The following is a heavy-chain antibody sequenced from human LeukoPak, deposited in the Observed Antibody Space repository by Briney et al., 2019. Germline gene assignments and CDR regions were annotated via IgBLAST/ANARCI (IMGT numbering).Heavy chain of an antibody. V-gene: IGHV5-51*01. CDR1: GYSFTSYW. CDR2: IDPGESDT. Sequence: GESLKISCKGSGYSFTSYWIAWVRQMPGQGLEWMGIIDPGESDTRYSPSFQGHVTISADKSINTAYLQWTSLKASDTAIYYCARRADILTGYSSYDSWGQGTLVSVSS. J-gene: IGHJ5*01. D-gene: IGHD3-9*01. CDR3: ARRADILTGYSSYDS.